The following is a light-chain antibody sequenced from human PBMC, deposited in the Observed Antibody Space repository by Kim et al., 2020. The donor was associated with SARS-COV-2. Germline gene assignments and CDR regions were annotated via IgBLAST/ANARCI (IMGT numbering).Light chain of an antibody. CDR3: QVWDSSTYV. J-gene: IGLJ1*01. CDR1: NIGSKN. CDR2: RDS. Sequence: ALGQTARITCAGNNIGSKNVHWYQQKPGQAPVVVIYRDSDRPSGIPERFSGSNSGNTATLTISRAQAGDEADYYCQVWDSSTYVFGTGTKVTVL. V-gene: IGLV3-9*01.